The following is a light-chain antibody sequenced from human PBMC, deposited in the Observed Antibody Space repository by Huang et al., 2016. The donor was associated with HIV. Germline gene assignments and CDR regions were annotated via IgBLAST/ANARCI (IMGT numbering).Light chain of an antibody. Sequence: EVVMTQSPAILSVSPGERATLSCRASQSVTSNLAWYQQKPGQAPRLPIYSASTRATGSPARFSGSGSGTEFTLTISSLQSEDFAVYYCQHYNNWPWWTFGQGTKVEIK. CDR1: QSVTSN. CDR3: QHYNNWPWWT. J-gene: IGKJ1*01. CDR2: SAS. V-gene: IGKV3-15*01.